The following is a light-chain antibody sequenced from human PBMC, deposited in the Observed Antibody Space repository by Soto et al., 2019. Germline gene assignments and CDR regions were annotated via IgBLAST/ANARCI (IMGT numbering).Light chain of an antibody. J-gene: IGKJ5*01. CDR3: QQYNSWPPIT. Sequence: EIVLTQSPATLSLSPGERATLSCRASQSVSSYLAWYQQKPGQAPRLLIYGASNRATGIPDRFSGGGSGTEFTLTISSLQSEDFVVYYCQQYNSWPPITFGQGTRLENK. CDR1: QSVSSY. V-gene: IGKV3D-15*01. CDR2: GAS.